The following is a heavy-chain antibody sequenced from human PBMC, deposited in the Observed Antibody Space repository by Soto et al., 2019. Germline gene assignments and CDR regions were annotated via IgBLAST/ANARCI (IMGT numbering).Heavy chain of an antibody. Sequence: RSLTCTVSGGSFSSAGYSWNWLRQPPGKGLEWIGYIYHSGTTYYNPSLKSRVTISVDRSKNQFSLKLSSMTAADTAVYYCARDKKGYCGGGSCSGWFDPWGQGTLVTVSS. J-gene: IGHJ5*02. CDR1: GGSFSSAGYS. D-gene: IGHD2-15*01. V-gene: IGHV4-30-2*01. CDR2: IYHSGTT. CDR3: ARDKKGYCGGGSCSGWFDP.